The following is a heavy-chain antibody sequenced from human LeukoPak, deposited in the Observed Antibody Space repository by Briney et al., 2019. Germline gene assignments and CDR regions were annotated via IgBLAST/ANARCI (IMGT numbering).Heavy chain of an antibody. J-gene: IGHJ5*02. D-gene: IGHD3-3*01. CDR3: ARAGDFWSGYYYGPYNWFDP. CDR1: GYTFTGYY. CDR2: INPNSGGT. Sequence: GASVKVSCKASGYTFTGYYMHWVRQAPGQGLEWMGWINPNSGGTNYAQKFQGRVTMTRDTSISTAYMELSRLRSDDTAVYYCARAGDFWSGYYYGPYNWFDPWGQGTLVTVSS. V-gene: IGHV1-2*02.